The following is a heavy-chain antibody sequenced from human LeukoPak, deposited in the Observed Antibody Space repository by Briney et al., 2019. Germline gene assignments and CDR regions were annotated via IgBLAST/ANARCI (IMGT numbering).Heavy chain of an antibody. Sequence: PGGSLRLSCAASGFTLSNSWMHWVRQAPGKGLVWVSRIDPDGNTDYADSVKGRFTISRDNAKNTLHLQMNSLRAEDTAVYRCARDVRGPHDFWGQGTLVTVSS. J-gene: IGHJ4*02. D-gene: IGHD2/OR15-2a*01. V-gene: IGHV3-74*01. CDR3: ARDVRGPHDF. CDR2: IDPDGNT. CDR1: GFTLSNSW.